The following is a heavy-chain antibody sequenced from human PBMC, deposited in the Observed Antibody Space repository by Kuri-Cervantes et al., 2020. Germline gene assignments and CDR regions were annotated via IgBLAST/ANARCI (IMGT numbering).Heavy chain of an antibody. J-gene: IGHJ3*02. V-gene: IGHV4-34*01. D-gene: IGHD3-10*01. CDR1: GGSFSGYY. CDR3: ARPRGYYGSGSYYPATRPWYAFDI. Sequence: SETLSLTCAVYGGSFSGYYWSWIRQPPGKGLEWIGEINHSGSTNYNPSLKSRVTISVDTSKNQFSLKLSPVTAADTAVYYCARPRGYYGSGSYYPATRPWYAFDIWGQGTMVTVSS. CDR2: INHSGST.